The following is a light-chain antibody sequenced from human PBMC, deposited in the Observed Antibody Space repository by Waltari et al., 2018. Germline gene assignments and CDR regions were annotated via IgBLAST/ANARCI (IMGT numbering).Light chain of an antibody. J-gene: IGKJ4*01. Sequence: RPIQTISWFLNLDKNKPGEAPQLRIYATSTLRSGAPSRFSGSGADTEFTLSISNLQPEDGVIYYCQQSMTSPKVTFGGGTKVQLK. CDR3: QQSMTSPKVT. CDR1: QTISWF. CDR2: ATS. V-gene: IGKV1-39*01.